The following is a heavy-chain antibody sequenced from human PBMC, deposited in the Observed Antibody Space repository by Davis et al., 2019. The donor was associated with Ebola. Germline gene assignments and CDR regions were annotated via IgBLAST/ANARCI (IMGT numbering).Heavy chain of an antibody. V-gene: IGHV3-48*03. D-gene: IGHD7-27*01. CDR1: GFTFSSYE. CDR3: AYLGTFDY. CDR2: ISGDDAHI. Sequence: GESLKISCAASGFTFSSYEMNWVRQAPGKGLEWVAAISGDDAHINYVDSVKGRFIISRDNAKSSLYLQINNLRAEDTAVYYCAYLGTFDYWGQGTLVTVSS. J-gene: IGHJ4*02.